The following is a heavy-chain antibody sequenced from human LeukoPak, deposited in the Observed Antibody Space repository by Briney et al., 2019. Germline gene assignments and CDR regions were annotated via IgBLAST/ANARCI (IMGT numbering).Heavy chain of an antibody. J-gene: IGHJ4*02. V-gene: IGHV1-2*02. CDR3: ARANSLYCSSTTCLFDY. Sequence: GASVKVSCKASGYTFTDYYLHWVRQAPGQGFEWMGWINPNSGDTNYAQKFQGRVTMTRDTSISTAHMEMSRLRSDDTAVYYCARANSLYCSSTTCLFDYRGQGTLVTVSS. CDR2: INPNSGDT. CDR1: GYTFTDYY. D-gene: IGHD2-2*01.